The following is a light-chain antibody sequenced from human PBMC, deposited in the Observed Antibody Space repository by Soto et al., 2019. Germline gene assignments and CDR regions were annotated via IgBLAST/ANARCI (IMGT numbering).Light chain of an antibody. CDR1: NIGSKS. CDR3: QVWDSSSDHLAV. Sequence: SYELTQPPSVSVAPGKTAWITCGGNNIGSKSVHWYQQKPGQAPVLVIYYDSDRPSGIPERFSGSNSGNTATLTISRVEAGDEADYYCQVWDSSSDHLAVFGGGTQLTVL. V-gene: IGLV3-21*04. J-gene: IGLJ7*01. CDR2: YDS.